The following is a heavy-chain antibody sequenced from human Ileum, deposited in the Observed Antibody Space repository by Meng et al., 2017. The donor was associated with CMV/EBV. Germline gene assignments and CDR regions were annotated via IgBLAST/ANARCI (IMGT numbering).Heavy chain of an antibody. V-gene: IGHV4-39*07. CDR3: VRDKDNNYLLDWFDP. D-gene: IGHD4-11*01. J-gene: IGHJ5*02. Sequence: QLQVQDAAPGLGTSSEPAALTCAVSGGTISSSSYDGGWIRQPPGKRLEWIGSIYYRGTTYYNPSLKSRVTMSIDTSTNQFSLNLRSVTAADTAVYYCVRDKDNNYLLDWFDPWGQGTLVTVSS. CDR1: GGTISSSSYD. CDR2: IYYRGTT.